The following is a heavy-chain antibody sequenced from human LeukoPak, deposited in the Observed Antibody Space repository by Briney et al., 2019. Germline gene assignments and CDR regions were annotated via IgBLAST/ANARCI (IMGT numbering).Heavy chain of an antibody. Sequence: GGSLRLSCAASGFTFSSSWMHWGRQAPGKGLVWVSRINSDGSSTTYADSVKGRFTISRDNATNTLYLQMNSLRAEDTAVYYCARAAVIAGGSAYWGQGTLVTVSS. V-gene: IGHV3-74*01. CDR3: ARAAVIAGGSAY. D-gene: IGHD6-13*01. CDR1: GFTFSSSW. J-gene: IGHJ4*02. CDR2: INSDGSST.